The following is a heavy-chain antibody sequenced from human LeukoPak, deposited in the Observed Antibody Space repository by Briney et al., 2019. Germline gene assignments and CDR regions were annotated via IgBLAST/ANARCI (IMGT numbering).Heavy chain of an antibody. CDR2: ISHDGSIE. V-gene: IGHV3-30*04. CDR1: GFTFRNSA. J-gene: IGHJ6*02. CDR3: ARGVNYGMDV. Sequence: GGSLRLSCAAPGFTFRNSAMHWVRQAPGKGLEWVAFISHDGSIEYYADSVKGRLTVSRDNSKNTLYLQMNSLRGEDTAVYYCARGVNYGMDVWGQGTTAIVSS.